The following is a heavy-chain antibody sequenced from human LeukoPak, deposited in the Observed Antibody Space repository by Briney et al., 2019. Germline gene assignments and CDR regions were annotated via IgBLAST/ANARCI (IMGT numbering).Heavy chain of an antibody. CDR1: GFTFSSYS. CDR2: ISSSSYI. D-gene: IGHD4/OR15-4a*01. CDR3: ARVKGLVLPYYYGMDV. Sequence: RGSLRLSCAASGFTFSSYSMNWVRQAPGKGLEWVSSISSSSYIYYADSVKGRFTISRDNAKNSLYLQMNSLRAEDTAVYYCARVKGLVLPYYYGMDVWGQGTTVTVSS. J-gene: IGHJ6*02. V-gene: IGHV3-21*01.